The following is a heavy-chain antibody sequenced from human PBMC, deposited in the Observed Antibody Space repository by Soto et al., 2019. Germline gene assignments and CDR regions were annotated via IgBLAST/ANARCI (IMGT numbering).Heavy chain of an antibody. CDR1: GFTFNNYW. J-gene: IGHJ6*04. Sequence: VPLVESGGGLVQPGGSLRLSCAASGFTFNNYWMAWVRQAPGKGLEWVANIKQDGSEKYYVDSVKGRSTISRDNAKNSLYLQINSLRAEDTAVYYCVRWSSAFGVWGKGTTVTVSS. CDR3: VRWSSAFGV. D-gene: IGHD3-16*01. V-gene: IGHV3-7*01. CDR2: IKQDGSEK.